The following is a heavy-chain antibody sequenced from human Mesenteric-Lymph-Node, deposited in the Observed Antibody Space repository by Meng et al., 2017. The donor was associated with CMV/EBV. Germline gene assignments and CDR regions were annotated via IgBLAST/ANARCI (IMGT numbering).Heavy chain of an antibody. CDR3: ARDPTVTTKSFGAFDI. D-gene: IGHD4-17*01. J-gene: IGHJ3*02. V-gene: IGHV1-46*01. Sequence: GYTFTSYYMHWVRQAPGQELEWMGIINPSGGSTSYAQKFQGRVTMTRDTSTSTVYMELSSLRSEDTAVYYCARDPTVTTKSFGAFDIWGQGTMVTVSS. CDR1: GYTFTSYY. CDR2: INPSGGST.